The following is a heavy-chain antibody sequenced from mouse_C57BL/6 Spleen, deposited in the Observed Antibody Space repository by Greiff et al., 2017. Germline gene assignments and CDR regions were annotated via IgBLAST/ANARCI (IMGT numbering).Heavy chain of an antibody. CDR1: GYTFTSYW. Sequence: QVKLQQPGAGLVKPGASVKVSCKASGYTFTSYWMHSVKQSPGKGLEWIGRIHASGSDTNYQQRFKGKVTLTGDNASSTAYMQLSSLTSEDSAVYYCAIRRIYYDYDGGWFADWGQGTLVTVSA. CDR2: IHASGSDT. J-gene: IGHJ3*01. D-gene: IGHD2-4*01. V-gene: IGHV1-74*01. CDR3: AIRRIYYDYDGGWFAD.